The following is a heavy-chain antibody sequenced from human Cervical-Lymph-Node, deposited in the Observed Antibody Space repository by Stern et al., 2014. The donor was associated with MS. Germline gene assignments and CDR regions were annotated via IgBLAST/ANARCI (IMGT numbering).Heavy chain of an antibody. J-gene: IGHJ4*02. D-gene: IGHD6-19*01. V-gene: IGHV5-51*01. CDR3: ARRTLPVAGYYFDY. Sequence: EVQLVESGAEVKKPGESLKISCKAYGYTFSSHWIAWVRQMPGKGLEWMGIIYPGDSDTKYSPSFQGQVTISVDKSISTAYLQWSSLKASDTAMYYGARRTLPVAGYYFDYWGQGTLVTVSS. CDR1: GYTFSSHW. CDR2: IYPGDSDT.